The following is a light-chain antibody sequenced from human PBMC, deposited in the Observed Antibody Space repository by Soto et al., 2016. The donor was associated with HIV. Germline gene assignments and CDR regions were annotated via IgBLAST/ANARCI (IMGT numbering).Light chain of an antibody. CDR1: KLGDKY. CDR3: QAWDSGRV. CDR2: EDK. J-gene: IGLJ3*02. Sequence: SYELTQPPSVSVSPGQTACITCSGDKLGDKYVCWYQQKPGQSPVLVIYEDKKRPSGIPERFSGSNSGNTATLTISGTQTMDEADYYCQAWDSGRVFGGGTKLTVL. V-gene: IGLV3-1*01.